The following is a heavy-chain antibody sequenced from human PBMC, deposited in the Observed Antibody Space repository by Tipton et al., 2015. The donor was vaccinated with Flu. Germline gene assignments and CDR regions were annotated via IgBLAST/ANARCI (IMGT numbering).Heavy chain of an antibody. D-gene: IGHD3-3*01. J-gene: IGHJ4*02. V-gene: IGHV3-33*01. CDR1: GFTFSSYG. CDR3: ARAEHDFWSGYSDYFDY. CDR2: IWYDGSNK. Sequence: SLRLSCAASGFTFSSYGMHWVRRAPGKGLEWVAVIWYDGSNKYYADSVKGRFTISRDNSKNTLYLQMNSLRAEDTAVYYCARAEHDFWSGYSDYFDYWGQGTLVTVFS.